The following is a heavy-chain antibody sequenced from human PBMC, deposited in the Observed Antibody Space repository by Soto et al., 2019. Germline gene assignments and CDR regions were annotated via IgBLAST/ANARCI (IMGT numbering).Heavy chain of an antibody. J-gene: IGHJ5*02. Sequence: TLSLTCAVSGGCISSGGYSWSWIRQPPGKGLEWIGYIYHSGSTYYNPSLKSRVIISVDRSKNQFSLKLTSVTAADTELYYPAPLPLSIVVVTTEMPTWGQGTMVNVS. V-gene: IGHV4-30-2*01. CDR1: GGCISSGGYS. CDR2: IYHSGST. CDR3: APLPLSIVVVTTEMPT. D-gene: IGHD2-21*02.